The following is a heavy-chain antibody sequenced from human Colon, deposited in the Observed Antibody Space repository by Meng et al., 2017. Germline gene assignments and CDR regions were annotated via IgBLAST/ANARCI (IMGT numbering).Heavy chain of an antibody. V-gene: IGHV3-66*02. J-gene: IGHJ4*02. CDR2: IYSGGST. Sequence: GESLKISCAASGFTVSSNYMSWVRQAPGKGLEWVSVIYSGGSTYYADSVKGRFTISRDNSKNTLYLQMNSLRAGDTAVYYCVRGGQQLAHDWGQGTLVTVSS. CDR3: VRGGQQLAHD. CDR1: GFTVSSNY. D-gene: IGHD6-13*01.